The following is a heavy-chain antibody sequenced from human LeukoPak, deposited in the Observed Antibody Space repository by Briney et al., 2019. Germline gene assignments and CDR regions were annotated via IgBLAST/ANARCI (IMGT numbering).Heavy chain of an antibody. CDR2: FDPEDGET. J-gene: IGHJ4*02. Sequence: ASVKVSCKVSGYTLTDLSMHWVRQAPGKGLEWMGDFDPEDGETIYAQKFQGRVTMTEDTSTDTAYMELSSLRSEDTAVYYCATDSGSYFKYVYVYWGQGTLVTVSS. CDR3: ATDSGSYFKYVYVY. CDR1: GYTLTDLS. D-gene: IGHD1-26*01. V-gene: IGHV1-24*01.